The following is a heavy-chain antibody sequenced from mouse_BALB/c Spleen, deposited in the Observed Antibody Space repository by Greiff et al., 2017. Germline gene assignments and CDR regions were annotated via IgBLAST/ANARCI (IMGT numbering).Heavy chain of an antibody. D-gene: IGHD3-3*01. Sequence: EVQLVESGGGLVKPGGSLKLSCAASGFAFSSYDMSWVRQTPEKRLEWVAYISSGGGSTYYPDTVKGRFTISRDNAKNTLYLQMSSLKSEDTAMYYCARQGLRYYFDYWGQGTTLTVSS. CDR2: ISSGGGST. CDR1: GFAFSSYD. V-gene: IGHV5-12-1*01. CDR3: ARQGLRYYFDY. J-gene: IGHJ2*01.